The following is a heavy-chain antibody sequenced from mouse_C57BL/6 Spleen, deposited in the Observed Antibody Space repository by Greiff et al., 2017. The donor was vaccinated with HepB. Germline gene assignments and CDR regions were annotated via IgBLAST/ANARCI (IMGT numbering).Heavy chain of an antibody. CDR3: ARGNWEGFAY. J-gene: IGHJ3*01. CDR1: GYTFTSYT. D-gene: IGHD4-1*01. CDR2: INPSSGYT. Sequence: VQLVESGAELARPGASVKMSCKASGYTFTSYTMHWVKQRPGQGLEWIGYINPSSGYTKYNQKFKDKATLTADKSSSTAYMQLSSLTSEDSAVYYCARGNWEGFAYWGQGTLVTVSA. V-gene: IGHV1-4*01.